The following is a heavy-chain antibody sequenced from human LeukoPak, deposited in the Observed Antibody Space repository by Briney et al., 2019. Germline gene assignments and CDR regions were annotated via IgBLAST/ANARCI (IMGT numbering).Heavy chain of an antibody. Sequence: SETLSLTCAVYGGSFSGYYWSWIRQPPGKGLEWIGEINHSGSTNYNPSLKSRVTISVDTSKNQFSLKLSSVTAADTAVYYCARSGGSSKLGIRYAFDIWGQGTMVTVSS. J-gene: IGHJ3*02. CDR2: INHSGST. V-gene: IGHV4-34*01. D-gene: IGHD2-15*01. CDR3: ARSGGSSKLGIRYAFDI. CDR1: GGSFSGYY.